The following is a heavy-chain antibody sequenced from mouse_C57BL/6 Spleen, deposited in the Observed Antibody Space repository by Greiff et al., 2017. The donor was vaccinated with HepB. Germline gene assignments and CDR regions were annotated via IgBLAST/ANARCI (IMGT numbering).Heavy chain of an antibody. CDR3: AREGYYDYDGAWFAY. CDR2: IYPGDGDT. D-gene: IGHD2-4*01. CDR1: GYAFSSYW. J-gene: IGHJ3*01. Sequence: VQLQQSGAELVKPGASVKISCKASGYAFSSYWMNWVKQRPGKGLEWIGQIYPGDGDTNYNGKFKGKATLTADKSSSTASMQLSSLTSEDSAVYFCAREGYYDYDGAWFAYWGQGTLVTVSA. V-gene: IGHV1-80*01.